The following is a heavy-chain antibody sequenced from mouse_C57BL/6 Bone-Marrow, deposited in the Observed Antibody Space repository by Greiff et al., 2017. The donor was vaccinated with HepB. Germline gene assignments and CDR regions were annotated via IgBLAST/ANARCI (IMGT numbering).Heavy chain of an antibody. CDR1: GFTFSSYA. CDR3: TREGIYYGNPFDY. CDR2: ISSGVDYI. Sequence: EVKLMESGEGLVKPGGSLKLSCAASGFTFSSYALSWVRQTPEKRLEWVAYISSGVDYIYYADTVKGRFPISRDNARNTLYLQMSSLKSEDTAMYYCTREGIYYGNPFDYWGQGTTLTVSS. D-gene: IGHD2-1*01. J-gene: IGHJ2*01. V-gene: IGHV5-9-1*02.